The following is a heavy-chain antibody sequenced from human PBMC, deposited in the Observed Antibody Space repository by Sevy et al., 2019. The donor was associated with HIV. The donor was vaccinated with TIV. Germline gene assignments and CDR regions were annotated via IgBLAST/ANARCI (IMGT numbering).Heavy chain of an antibody. J-gene: IGHJ4*02. CDR1: GFTFDIYY. Sequence: GSLRLSCAASGFTFDIYYMTWVRQAPGKGLEGVANIKPDGSEKQYVDSVKGRFTISRDNGKDLVYLQLNSLRVEDTAVYYCARDVKYFDYWGQGTLVTVSS. CDR2: IKPDGSEK. V-gene: IGHV3-7*01. CDR3: ARDVKYFDY.